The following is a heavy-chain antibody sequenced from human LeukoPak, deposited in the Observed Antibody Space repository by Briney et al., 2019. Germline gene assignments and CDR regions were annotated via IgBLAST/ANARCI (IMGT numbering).Heavy chain of an antibody. Sequence: GGSLRLSCAASGFTVSSNYMSWVRQAPGKGLEWVSVIYSGGSTYYADSVKGRFTISRDNSKNTLYLQMNSLRAEDTAVYYCARDRSGYYWGFFDYWGQGTLVTVSS. CDR2: IYSGGST. V-gene: IGHV3-53*05. J-gene: IGHJ4*02. CDR3: ARDRSGYYWGFFDY. CDR1: GFTVSSNY. D-gene: IGHD3-22*01.